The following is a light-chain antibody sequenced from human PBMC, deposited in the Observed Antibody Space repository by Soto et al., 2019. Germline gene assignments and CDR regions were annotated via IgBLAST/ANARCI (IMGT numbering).Light chain of an antibody. V-gene: IGKV1-12*01. CDR1: QGISKW. Sequence: DIQMTQSPSSVSASVGDRVTITCRASQGISKWLVWYQQKPGKAPKVLIYEASTMQSGVPSRFSGSGFGTDFTLTITSLQPEDFATYYCQQANSFPLTFGGGTKVEIK. J-gene: IGKJ4*01. CDR3: QQANSFPLT. CDR2: EAS.